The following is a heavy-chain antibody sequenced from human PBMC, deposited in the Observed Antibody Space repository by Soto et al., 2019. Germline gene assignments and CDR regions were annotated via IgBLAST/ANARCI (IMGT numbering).Heavy chain of an antibody. D-gene: IGHD1-20*01. J-gene: IGHJ5*02. V-gene: IGHV1-8*01. Sequence: QVQLVQSGAEVKKPGASVKVSCKASGYSFSDYDINWVRQATGQGPEWMGWMNPNSGNTGYAQKCQGRVTMTRTTSINTAYMELSSLGSEDTAVYYCARDNRYNWNDEGWFDPWGQGTLVTVSS. CDR3: ARDNRYNWNDEGWFDP. CDR1: GYSFSDYD. CDR2: MNPNSGNT.